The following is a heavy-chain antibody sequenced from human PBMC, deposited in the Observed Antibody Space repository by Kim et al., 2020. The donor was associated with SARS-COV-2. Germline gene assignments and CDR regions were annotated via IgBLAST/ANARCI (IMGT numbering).Heavy chain of an antibody. D-gene: IGHD3-16*01. J-gene: IGHJ6*02. CDR2: IYYSGST. CDR1: GGSISSSSYY. Sequence: SETLSLTCTVSGGSISSSSYYWGWIRQPPGKGLEWIGSIYYSGSTYYNPSLKSRVTISVDTSKNQFSLKLSSVTAADTAVYYCARPNHGFWGLYGMDVWGQGTTVTVSS. V-gene: IGHV4-39*01. CDR3: ARPNHGFWGLYGMDV.